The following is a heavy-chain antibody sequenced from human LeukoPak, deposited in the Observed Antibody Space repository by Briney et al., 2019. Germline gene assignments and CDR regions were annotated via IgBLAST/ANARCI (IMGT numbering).Heavy chain of an antibody. J-gene: IGHJ4*02. CDR1: GFTFSSYW. Sequence: GGSLRLSCAASGFTFSSYWMSWVRQAPGKGLEWVSAISGSGGSTYYADSVKGRFTISRDNSKNTLYLQMNSLRAEDTAVYYCAIPSSGYQGGYWGQGTLVTVSS. CDR2: ISGSGGST. CDR3: AIPSSGYQGGY. V-gene: IGHV3-23*01. D-gene: IGHD3-22*01.